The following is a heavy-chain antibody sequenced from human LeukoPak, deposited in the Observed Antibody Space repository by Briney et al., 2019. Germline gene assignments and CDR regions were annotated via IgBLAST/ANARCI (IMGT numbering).Heavy chain of an antibody. D-gene: IGHD3-22*01. CDR3: AKGLRYYDSSGYYDDY. J-gene: IGHJ4*02. Sequence: GGSLRLSCAASGFTFSSYGMHWVRQAPGKGLEWVAFIRYDGSKKYYADSVKGRFTISRDNSKNTLYLQMNSLRAEDAAVYYCAKGLRYYDSSGYYDDYWGQGTLVTVSS. CDR2: IRYDGSKK. V-gene: IGHV3-30*02. CDR1: GFTFSSYG.